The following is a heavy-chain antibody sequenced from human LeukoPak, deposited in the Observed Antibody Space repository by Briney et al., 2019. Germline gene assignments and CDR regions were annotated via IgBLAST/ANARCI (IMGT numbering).Heavy chain of an antibody. CDR1: GFTFSSYA. CDR2: ISYDGSNK. Sequence: GGSLRLSCAASGFTFSSYAMSWVRQAPGKGLEWVAVISYDGSNKYYADSVKGRFTISRDNSKNTLYLQMNSLRAEDTAVYYCAKDGEWLILAAIDYWGQGTLVTVSS. V-gene: IGHV3-30*18. D-gene: IGHD2-15*01. CDR3: AKDGEWLILAAIDY. J-gene: IGHJ4*02.